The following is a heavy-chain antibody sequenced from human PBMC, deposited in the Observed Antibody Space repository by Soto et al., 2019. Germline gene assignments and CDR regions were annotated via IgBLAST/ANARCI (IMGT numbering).Heavy chain of an antibody. D-gene: IGHD5-12*01. J-gene: IGHJ4*02. V-gene: IGHV4-59*01. CDR1: GASISSSY. Sequence: SETLSLTCTVSGASISSSYWSWIRQSPERGLEWIAYVYHTGATNYNPSLKSRVTTSLDTSKGQFSLNLTSLTTADTAVYFCARGGNRYSNVASGVGGFDFWGQGSLVTVSS. CDR2: VYHTGAT. CDR3: ARGGNRYSNVASGVGGFDF.